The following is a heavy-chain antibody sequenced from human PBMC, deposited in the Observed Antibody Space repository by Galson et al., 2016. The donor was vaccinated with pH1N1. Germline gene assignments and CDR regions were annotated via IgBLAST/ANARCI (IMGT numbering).Heavy chain of an antibody. Sequence: SLRLSCAASGSNSDYNMNWVRLAPGKGLEWVSSISGSGGRKHYADSVQGRFIISRDNSKNTLYLQMNSLRAGDTALDFCAKGGYGDYGLDVFDIWGQGTMVIVSS. CDR2: ISGSGGRK. CDR3: AKGGYGDYGLDVFDI. D-gene: IGHD4-17*01. V-gene: IGHV3-23*01. CDR1: GSNSDYN. J-gene: IGHJ3*02.